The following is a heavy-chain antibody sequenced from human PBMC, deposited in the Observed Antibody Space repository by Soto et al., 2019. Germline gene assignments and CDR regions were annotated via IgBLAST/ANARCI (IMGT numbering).Heavy chain of an antibody. D-gene: IGHD6-13*01. J-gene: IGHJ6*02. CDR3: AREPLYSSSPYGMDV. V-gene: IGHV5-10-1*01. Sequence: GESLKISCKGSGYSFTIYCISLVLRIPGKGLEWMGRIDPSDSYTNYSPSFQGHVTISADKAISTACLQWSSLKASDTAMYYCAREPLYSSSPYGMDVWGQGTTVTFSS. CDR2: IDPSDSYT. CDR1: GYSFTIYC.